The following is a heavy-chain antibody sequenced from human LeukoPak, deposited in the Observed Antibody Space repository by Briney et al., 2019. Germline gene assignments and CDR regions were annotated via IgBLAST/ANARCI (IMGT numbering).Heavy chain of an antibody. CDR3: ARGETSSYDY. CDR2: IYSGGNT. D-gene: IGHD2-2*01. V-gene: IGHV3-53*01. J-gene: IGHJ4*02. CDR1: GFTGSINY. Sequence: PGGSLRLSCAASGFTGSINYMSWVRQAPGKGLEWVSVIYSGGNTYYADSVKGRFTISRDNSKNTVYLQMNSLRAEDTAVYYCARGETSSYDYWGQGTLVTVSS.